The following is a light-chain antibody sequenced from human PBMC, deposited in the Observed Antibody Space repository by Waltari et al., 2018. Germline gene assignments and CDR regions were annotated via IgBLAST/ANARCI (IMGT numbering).Light chain of an antibody. CDR3: QQTYSVPLT. CDR1: QSILTY. V-gene: IGKV1-39*01. Sequence: DIQMTQSPSSLSASVGDRVTITCRPSQSILTYLNWYQQKPGKAPKVLISPVSTLQRGVPSRFSGSGSGTDFTLTISSLQPEDFATYYCQQTYSVPLTFGGGTKVEVK. J-gene: IGKJ4*01. CDR2: PVS.